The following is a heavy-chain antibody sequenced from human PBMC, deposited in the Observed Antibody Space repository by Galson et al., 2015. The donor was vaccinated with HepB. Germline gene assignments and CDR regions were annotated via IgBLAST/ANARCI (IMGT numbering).Heavy chain of an antibody. CDR2: ISAYNGNT. V-gene: IGHV1-18*01. J-gene: IGHJ4*02. Sequence: SCKASGYTFTSYGISWVRQAPGQGLEWMGWISAYNGNTNYAQKLQGRVTMTTDTSTSTAYMELRSLRSDDTAVYYCARPVGYCSSTSCYALKYYFDYWGQGTLVTVSS. CDR3: ARPVGYCSSTSCYALKYYFDY. CDR1: GYTFTSYG. D-gene: IGHD2-2*01.